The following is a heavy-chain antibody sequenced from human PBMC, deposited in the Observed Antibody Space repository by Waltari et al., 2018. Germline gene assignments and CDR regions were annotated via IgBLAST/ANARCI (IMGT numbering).Heavy chain of an antibody. J-gene: IGHJ6*02. CDR2: INHSGST. CDR3: ARGPPGYCTNGVCPDYYYGMDV. V-gene: IGHV4-34*01. CDR1: GGSFSGYY. Sequence: QVQLQQWGAGLLKPSETLSLTCAVYGGSFSGYYWRWIRQPPGKGLEWIGEINHSGSTNYNQSLKSRVTISVDTSKNQFSLKLSSVTAADTAVYYCARGPPGYCTNGVCPDYYYGMDVWGQGTTVTVSS. D-gene: IGHD2-8*01.